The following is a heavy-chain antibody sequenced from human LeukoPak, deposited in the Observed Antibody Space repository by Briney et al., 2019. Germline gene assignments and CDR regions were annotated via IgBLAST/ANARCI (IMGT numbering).Heavy chain of an antibody. CDR1: GYTFTSYA. V-gene: IGHV1-3*01. D-gene: IGHD2-15*01. CDR3: ARGYCSGGSCYSPLDY. Sequence: RASVKVSCKASGYTFTSYAMHWVRQAPGQRLEWMGWINAGNGNTKYSQKFQGRVTITRDTSASTAYMELSSLRSEDTAVYYCARGYCSGGSCYSPLDYWGQGTLVTVSS. CDR2: INAGNGNT. J-gene: IGHJ4*02.